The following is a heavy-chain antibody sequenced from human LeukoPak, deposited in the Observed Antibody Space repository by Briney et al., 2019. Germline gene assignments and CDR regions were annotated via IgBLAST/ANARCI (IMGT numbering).Heavy chain of an antibody. V-gene: IGHV4-38-2*02. J-gene: IGHJ4*02. D-gene: IGHD2-2*01. Sequence: SETLSLTCTVSGYSISSGYYWGWIRQPPGKGLEWIGSIYHSGSTYYNPSLKSRVTISVDTSKNQFSLKLSSVTAADTAVYYCAREEPRGYCSSTSCYVFDYWGQGTLVTVSS. CDR1: GYSISSGYY. CDR2: IYHSGST. CDR3: AREEPRGYCSSTSCYVFDY.